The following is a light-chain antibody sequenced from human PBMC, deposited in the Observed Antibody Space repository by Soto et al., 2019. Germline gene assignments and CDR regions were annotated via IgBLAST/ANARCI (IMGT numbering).Light chain of an antibody. Sequence: EIVMTQSPATLSVSPGERATLSCRASQTINNKLAWIQQKPGQAPRLLIYDTSFRATDIPARFSGSGSGTEFTLTISSLQSEDFAVYYCQQYKKWPRTFGQGTKVDI. CDR3: QQYKKWPRT. CDR1: QTINNK. CDR2: DTS. V-gene: IGKV3-15*01. J-gene: IGKJ1*01.